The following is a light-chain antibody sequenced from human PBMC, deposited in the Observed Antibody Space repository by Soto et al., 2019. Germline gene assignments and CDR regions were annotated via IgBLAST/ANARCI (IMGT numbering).Light chain of an antibody. V-gene: IGKV3-20*01. CDR2: AAS. J-gene: IGKJ1*01. CDR3: QQYGSSPRT. Sequence: EIVLMQSPGTLSLSPGERATLSCRASQSLSSSYLAWYQQKPGQAPRLLISAASSRATGIPDRFSGSGSGTDFTLIISRLEPEDFAVYYCQQYGSSPRTFGQGTKV. CDR1: QSLSSSY.